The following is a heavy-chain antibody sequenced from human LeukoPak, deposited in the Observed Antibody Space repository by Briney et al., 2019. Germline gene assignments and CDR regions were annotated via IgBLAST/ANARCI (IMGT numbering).Heavy chain of an antibody. Sequence: AAVKVSCKASRYTLTSYGLSWVRPAPGQGLEWMGWISAYNGNTNYAQKLRGRVTMTTDTSTSTAYMELRSMRSDDTAVYYCARDVGFGSYDILTGPCDYWGQGTLVTVSS. D-gene: IGHD3-9*01. J-gene: IGHJ4*02. CDR2: ISAYNGNT. CDR1: RYTLTSYG. CDR3: ARDVGFGSYDILTGPCDY. V-gene: IGHV1-18*04.